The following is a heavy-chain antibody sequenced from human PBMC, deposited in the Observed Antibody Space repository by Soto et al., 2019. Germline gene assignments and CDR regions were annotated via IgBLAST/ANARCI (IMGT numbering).Heavy chain of an antibody. J-gene: IGHJ4*02. CDR2: IYSSGST. CDR3: AKEGRKYCGNEYTFDS. CDR1: GGSISSGGYY. D-gene: IGHD5-12*01. V-gene: IGHV4-31*03. Sequence: QVQLQESGPGLVKPSQTLSLTCTVSGGSISSGGYYWSWVRQHPGKGLEYIGYIYSSGSTYYNPSLKSRVTISVDTSKNQFSLKLSSVTAADTAVYYWAKEGRKYCGNEYTFDSWGQGTLVTVSS.